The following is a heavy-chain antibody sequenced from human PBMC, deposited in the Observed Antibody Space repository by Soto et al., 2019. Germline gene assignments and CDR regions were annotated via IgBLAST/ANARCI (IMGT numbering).Heavy chain of an antibody. V-gene: IGHV4-4*02. CDR1: SGSISSINW. CDR3: AKQYGAPRHFDL. CDR2: ISHSGST. J-gene: IGHJ2*01. D-gene: IGHD6-19*01. Sequence: QVQLKESGPGLVKPSGTLSLTCAVSSGSISSINWWRWVRQPPGKGLEWIGEISHSGSTNYNPSLKSRVTVTVDKSKDQCSLELSSGAAADTAVYYCAKQYGAPRHFDLWGRGTLVTVSS.